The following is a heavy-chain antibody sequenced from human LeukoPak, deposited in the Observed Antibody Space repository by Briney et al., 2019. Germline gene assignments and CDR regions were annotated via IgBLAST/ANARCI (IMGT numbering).Heavy chain of an antibody. CDR2: IIPVFGTT. V-gene: IGHV1-69*13. Sequence: ASVKVSCKASGGTFSGYALSWVRQAPGQGLEWMGRIIPVFGTTTYAQKFQGRVTITADESTTTAYMELRRLTSEDTAMYYCARGLGTRWFFDYWGQGTLVTVSS. CDR1: GGTFSGYA. J-gene: IGHJ4*02. CDR3: ARGLGTRWFFDY. D-gene: IGHD1-1*01.